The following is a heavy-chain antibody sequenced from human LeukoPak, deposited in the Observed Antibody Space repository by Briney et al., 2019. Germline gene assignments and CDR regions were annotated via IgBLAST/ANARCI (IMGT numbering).Heavy chain of an antibody. V-gene: IGHV4-39*01. D-gene: IGHD1-26*01. Sequence: PSETLSLTCAVYGGSFSGYYWGWIRQPPGKGLEWIGSIYYSGSTYYNPTLKSRVTIFVDTSKNQFSLKLSSVTAADTAVYYCATPYSGGYQGLDIWGQGTMVTVSS. CDR3: ATPYSGGYQGLDI. CDR1: GGSFSGYY. CDR2: IYYSGST. J-gene: IGHJ3*02.